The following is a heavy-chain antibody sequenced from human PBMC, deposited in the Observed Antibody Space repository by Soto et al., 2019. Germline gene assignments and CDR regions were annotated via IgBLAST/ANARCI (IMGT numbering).Heavy chain of an antibody. CDR1: GVVFSNYW. Sequence: ESGGGLVQPGGSLRLSCAASGVVFSNYWMSWVRRAPGKGLEWLANINQDGSGRYHADSVKGRFTISRDNAENSLYLQMNGLRVEDTAVYYCAAIDHGSESWGQGTLVTVSS. CDR2: INQDGSGR. V-gene: IGHV3-7*01. CDR3: AAIDHGSES. D-gene: IGHD2-2*02. J-gene: IGHJ5*02.